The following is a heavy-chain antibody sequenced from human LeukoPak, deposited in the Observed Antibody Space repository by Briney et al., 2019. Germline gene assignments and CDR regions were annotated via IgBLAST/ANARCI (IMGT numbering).Heavy chain of an antibody. J-gene: IGHJ6*03. D-gene: IGHD3-10*01. CDR3: ARGGNSGSYPPAVYYYMAV. CDR2: ISSSGSTI. V-gene: IGHV3-48*03. CDR1: GFTFSSYE. Sequence: PGGSRRLSCAASGFTFSSYEMNCVRQAAGKWLVWVSYISSSGSTIYYADSVQGRFTISRDNAKNSLYLQMNSLRAEDTAVYYCARGGNSGSYPPAVYYYMAVWGKGTTVTVSS.